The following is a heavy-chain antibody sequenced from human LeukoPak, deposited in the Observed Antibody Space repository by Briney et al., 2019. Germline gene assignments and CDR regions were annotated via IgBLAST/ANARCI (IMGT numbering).Heavy chain of an antibody. Sequence: ASVKVSCTASGYTFTGYYMHWVRQAPGQGLEWMGWINPNSGGTNYAQKFQGRVTMTRDASISTAYMELSRLRSDDTAVYYCARDRAAGIAAAGGNNWFDPWGQGTLVTVSS. CDR2: INPNSGGT. CDR1: GYTFTGYY. V-gene: IGHV1-2*02. D-gene: IGHD6-13*01. J-gene: IGHJ5*02. CDR3: ARDRAAGIAAAGGNNWFDP.